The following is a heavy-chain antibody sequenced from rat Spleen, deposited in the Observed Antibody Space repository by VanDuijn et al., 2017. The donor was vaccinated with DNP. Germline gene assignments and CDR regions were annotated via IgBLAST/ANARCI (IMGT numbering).Heavy chain of an antibody. CDR3: VTRGPAQGDMDA. CDR2: IIYDGSGT. V-gene: IGHV5S10*01. Sequence: EVQLVESAGGLVQPGRSLKLSCEASGFTFSDYNMVWVRQGPKKGLEWVSTIIYDGSGTFYRDSVKGRFTISKDKAKSTLYLQMDSLRSEDTATYYSVTRGPAQGDMDAWGQGTSVTVSS. CDR1: GFTFSDYN. J-gene: IGHJ4*01.